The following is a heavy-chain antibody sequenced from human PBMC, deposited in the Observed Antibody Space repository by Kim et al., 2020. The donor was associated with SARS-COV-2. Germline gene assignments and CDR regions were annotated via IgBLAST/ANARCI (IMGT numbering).Heavy chain of an antibody. CDR3: ARILGYCSGGSCYFDY. J-gene: IGHJ4*02. V-gene: IGHV1-69*13. D-gene: IGHD2-15*01. Sequence: SVKVSCKASGGTFSSYAISWVRQAPGQGLEWMGGIIPIFGTANYAQKFQGRVTITADESTSTAYMELSSLRSEDTAVYYCARILGYCSGGSCYFDYWGQGTLVTVSS. CDR2: IIPIFGTA. CDR1: GGTFSSYA.